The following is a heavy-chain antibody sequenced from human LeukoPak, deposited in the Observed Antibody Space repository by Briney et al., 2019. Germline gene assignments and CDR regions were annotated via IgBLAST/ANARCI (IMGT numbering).Heavy chain of an antibody. CDR1: GYTFTGYY. D-gene: IGHD6-6*01. V-gene: IGHV1-2*02. Sequence: ASVKVSCKASGYTFTGYYMHWVRQAPGQGLEWMGWINPNSGGTNYAQKFQGRVTMTRDTSISTAYMELSKLRSDDAAVYYCARCGSIATNNWFDPWGQGTLVTVSS. J-gene: IGHJ5*02. CDR3: ARCGSIATNNWFDP. CDR2: INPNSGGT.